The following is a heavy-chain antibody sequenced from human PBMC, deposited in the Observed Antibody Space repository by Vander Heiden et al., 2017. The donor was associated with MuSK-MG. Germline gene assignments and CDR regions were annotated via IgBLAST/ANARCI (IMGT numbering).Heavy chain of an antibody. D-gene: IGHD1-1*01. CDR1: GYSFTRNW. Sequence: EVQLVQSGAEVKKPGESLKLSCKGSGYSFTRNWIGWVRQMPGKGLGWMGIIYLGDSDTRYSPAFQGQVTISADKSISTAYLKWRSMKASDTAMYYCARRLGTSYYFDYWGQVTLVTVSS. CDR3: ARRLGTSYYFDY. J-gene: IGHJ4*02. V-gene: IGHV5-51*03. CDR2: IYLGDSDT.